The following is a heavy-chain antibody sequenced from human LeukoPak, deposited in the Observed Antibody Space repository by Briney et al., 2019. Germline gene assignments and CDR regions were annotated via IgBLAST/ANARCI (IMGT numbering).Heavy chain of an antibody. CDR3: ATKGRDGYNFDY. CDR1: GGSITSYY. J-gene: IGHJ4*02. CDR2: IYYSGST. D-gene: IGHD5-24*01. Sequence: SETLSLTCTVSGGSITSYYWSWIRQPPGKGLEWIGSIYYSGSTKYNPSLRSRVTISVDTSKNQFSLKLSSVTAADTAVYYCATKGRDGYNFDYWGQGTLVTVSS. V-gene: IGHV4-59*08.